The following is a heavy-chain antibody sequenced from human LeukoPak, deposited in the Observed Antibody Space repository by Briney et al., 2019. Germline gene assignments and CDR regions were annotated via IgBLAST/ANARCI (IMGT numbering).Heavy chain of an antibody. V-gene: IGHV1-2*02. CDR2: INPEKRDT. CDR1: GYTFTGYA. J-gene: IGHJ4*02. Sequence: ASVKVSCKASGYTFTGYAIHWVRQAPGQGLEWMGWINPEKRDTGYAHKFQGRVTMISDSSISTAYMELSSLRSDDTAVYYCAKKVRGPSHPLDFWGQGTLVTVSP. D-gene: IGHD5-12*01. CDR3: AKKVRGPSHPLDF.